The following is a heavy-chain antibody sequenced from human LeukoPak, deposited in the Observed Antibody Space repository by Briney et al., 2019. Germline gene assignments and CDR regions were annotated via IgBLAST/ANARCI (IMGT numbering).Heavy chain of an antibody. CDR2: ISYDGSNK. Sequence: GGSLRLSCAASGFTFSSYGMHWVRQAPGKGLEWVAVISYDGSNKYYADSVKGRFTISRDNSKNRLYLQMNSLRAEDTAVYYCAKDLEVVPAAMRIAAAGPLGYWGQGTLVTVSS. J-gene: IGHJ4*02. D-gene: IGHD2-2*01. V-gene: IGHV3-30*18. CDR3: AKDLEVVPAAMRIAAAGPLGY. CDR1: GFTFSSYG.